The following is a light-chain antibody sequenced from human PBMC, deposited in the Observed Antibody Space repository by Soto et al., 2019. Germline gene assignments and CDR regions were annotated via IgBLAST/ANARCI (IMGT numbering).Light chain of an antibody. CDR1: QSISTN. CDR2: GAA. Sequence: EMVMTPSPAPLSVSPGARSTLSCRARQSISTNLAWYQHKPGQPPSLLIYGAATMATGVPARFSGSWSGTLVTLTITSLLSDDFAVYYCQQYNTWTWTFGQGTKVEIK. J-gene: IGKJ1*01. V-gene: IGKV3-15*01. CDR3: QQYNTWTWT.